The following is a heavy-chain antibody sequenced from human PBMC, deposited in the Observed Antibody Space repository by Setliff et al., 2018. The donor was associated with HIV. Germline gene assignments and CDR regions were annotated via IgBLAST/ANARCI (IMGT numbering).Heavy chain of an antibody. CDR2: IYHSGST. J-gene: IGHJ4*02. D-gene: IGHD6-19*01. CDR1: GDSIRSGYY. V-gene: IGHV4-38-2*01. Sequence: SEKLSLTGAVSGDSIRSGYYWGWIRQPTGKGLEWNGSIYHSGSTYYNPSLKSRVTITVDTSKNQFSRKLSSVMASDTGVYYCASERQWLERHYFDYWGQGTLVTVSS. CDR3: ASERQWLERHYFDY.